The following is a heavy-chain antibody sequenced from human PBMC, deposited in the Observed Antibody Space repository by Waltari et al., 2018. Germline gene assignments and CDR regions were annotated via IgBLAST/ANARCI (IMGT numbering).Heavy chain of an antibody. CDR1: GGSISSSSYY. CDR3: ARSVQLWLGQIY. D-gene: IGHD5-18*01. V-gene: IGHV4-39*07. Sequence: QLQLQESGPGLVKPSETLSLTCTVSGGSISSSSYYWGWIRQPPGKGLEWIGSIYYSGSTYYNPSLKSRVTISVDTSKNQFSLKLSSVTAADTAVYYSARSVQLWLGQIYWGQGTLVTVSS. CDR2: IYYSGST. J-gene: IGHJ4*02.